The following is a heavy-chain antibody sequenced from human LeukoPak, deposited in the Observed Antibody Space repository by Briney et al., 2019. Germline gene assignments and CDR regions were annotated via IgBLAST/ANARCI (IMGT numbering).Heavy chain of an antibody. V-gene: IGHV4-30-4*08. J-gene: IGHJ5*02. D-gene: IGHD3-22*01. CDR1: GGSISSGDYY. CDR2: IYYSGST. CDR3: ARDSRYSSGSPRDWFDP. Sequence: KTSETLSLTCTVSGGSISSGDYYWSWIRQPPGKGLEWIGYIYYSGSTYYNPSLKSRVTISVDTSKNQFSLKLSSVTAADTAVYYCARDSRYSSGSPRDWFDPWGQGTLVTASS.